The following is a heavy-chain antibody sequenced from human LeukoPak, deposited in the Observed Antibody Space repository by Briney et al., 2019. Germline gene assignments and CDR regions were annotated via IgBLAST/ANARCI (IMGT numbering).Heavy chain of an antibody. CDR1: GFTFSNYE. V-gene: IGHV3-48*03. D-gene: IGHD2-15*01. CDR3: ARDSGEYCSGGSCYRAGAFDI. J-gene: IGHJ3*02. Sequence: GGSLRLSCEVSGFTFSNYEMNWVSQAPGKGLEWIAYIRSSGSHIHYADSVEGRFTISRDNANNSLYLQMNSLRADDTAIYYCARDSGEYCSGGSCYRAGAFDIWGQGTMVTVSS. CDR2: IRSSGSHI.